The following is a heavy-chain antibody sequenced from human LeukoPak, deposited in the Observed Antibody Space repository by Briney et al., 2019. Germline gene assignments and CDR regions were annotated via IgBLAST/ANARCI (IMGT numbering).Heavy chain of an antibody. CDR3: ATSPRGYYDSSGYPSGYFDY. Sequence: SVKVSCKASGGTFSSYAISWLRQAPGQGLEWMGGIIPIFGTANYAQKFQGRVTITTDESTSTAYMELSSLRSEDTAVYYCATSPRGYYDSSGYPSGYFDYWGQGTLVTVSS. V-gene: IGHV1-69*05. CDR2: IIPIFGTA. CDR1: GGTFSSYA. D-gene: IGHD3-22*01. J-gene: IGHJ4*02.